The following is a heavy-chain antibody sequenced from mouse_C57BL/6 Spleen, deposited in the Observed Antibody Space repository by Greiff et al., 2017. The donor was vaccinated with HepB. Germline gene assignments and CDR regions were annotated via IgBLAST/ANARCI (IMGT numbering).Heavy chain of an antibody. CDR1: GFTFSSYA. Sequence: EVMLVESGGGLVKPGGSLKLSCAASGFTFSSYAMSWVRQTPEKRLEWVATLSDGGSYTYYPDNVKGRFTISRDNAKNNLYLQMSHLKSEDTAMYYCARGDSSGYLYAMDYWGQGTSVTVSS. CDR3: ARGDSSGYLYAMDY. D-gene: IGHD3-2*02. CDR2: LSDGGSYT. J-gene: IGHJ4*01. V-gene: IGHV5-4*03.